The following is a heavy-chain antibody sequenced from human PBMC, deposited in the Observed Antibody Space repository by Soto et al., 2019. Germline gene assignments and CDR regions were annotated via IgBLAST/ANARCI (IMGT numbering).Heavy chain of an antibody. Sequence: QVQLQESGPGLVKPSETLSLTCTVSGASVRSGSYYWSWVRQPPGRGLEWIGYIYDTGTTNYNPFLKSRVTMSVDTSKNQFSLKLNSLTAADTAVYYCARVEDYGDDFDYWGQGTLVTVSS. CDR1: GASVRSGSYY. CDR3: ARVEDYGDDFDY. D-gene: IGHD4-17*01. CDR2: IYDTGTT. J-gene: IGHJ4*02. V-gene: IGHV4-61*01.